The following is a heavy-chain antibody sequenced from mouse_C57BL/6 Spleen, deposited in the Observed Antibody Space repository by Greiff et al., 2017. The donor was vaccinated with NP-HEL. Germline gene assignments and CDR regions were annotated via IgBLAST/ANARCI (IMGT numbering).Heavy chain of an antibody. V-gene: IGHV1-72*01. J-gene: IGHJ2*01. Sequence: VQLQQPGAELVKPGASVKLSCKVSGYIFTSYWMHWVKQRPGRGLEWIGRIDPNSGGTKYNEKFKSKATLTVDKPSSTAYMQLSSLTSEDSAVDYCARSRQLRLLDYFDYWGQGTTLTVSS. CDR3: ARSRQLRLLDYFDY. D-gene: IGHD3-2*02. CDR2: IDPNSGGT. CDR1: GYIFTSYW.